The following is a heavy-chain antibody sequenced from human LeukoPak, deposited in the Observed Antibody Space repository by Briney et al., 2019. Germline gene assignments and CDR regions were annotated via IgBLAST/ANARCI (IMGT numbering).Heavy chain of an antibody. CDR3: ARGARYYDY. Sequence: SETLSLTCTVSGGSISSYYWSWIRQPPGKGLEWIGYIYYSGSTNYNPSLKSRVTISVDTSKNQFSLKLSSVTAADTAVYYCARGARYYDYWGQGTLVTVSS. J-gene: IGHJ4*02. CDR2: IYYSGST. CDR1: GGSISSYY. V-gene: IGHV4-59*01.